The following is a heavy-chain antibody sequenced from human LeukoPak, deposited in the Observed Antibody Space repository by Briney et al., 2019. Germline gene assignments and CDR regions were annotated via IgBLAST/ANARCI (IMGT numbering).Heavy chain of an antibody. J-gene: IGHJ3*02. D-gene: IGHD3-10*01. CDR3: ARDTLLWFGESNAFDI. CDR2: INSDGSST. Sequence: QSGGSLRLSCAASGFTFSSYWMHWVRQAPGKGLVWVSRINSDGSSTSYADSVKGRFTISRDNAKNTLYLQMNGLRAEDTAVYYYARDTLLWFGESNAFDIWGQGTMVTVSS. CDR1: GFTFSSYW. V-gene: IGHV3-74*01.